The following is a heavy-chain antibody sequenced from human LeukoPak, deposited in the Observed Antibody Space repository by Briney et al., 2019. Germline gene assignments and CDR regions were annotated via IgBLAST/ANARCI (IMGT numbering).Heavy chain of an antibody. CDR2: MNPNSGVT. CDR3: ARGPIYPKSGDYPNYYFDY. Sequence: GASVKVSCKASGYTFTSYDINWVRQVTGQGLEWMGWMNPNSGVTGYAQKFQGRVSMTRDTSISTAYMELSSLRSEDTAVYFCARGPIYPKSGDYPNYYFDYWGQGTLVTVSS. D-gene: IGHD1-26*01. J-gene: IGHJ4*02. CDR1: GYTFTSYD. V-gene: IGHV1-8*01.